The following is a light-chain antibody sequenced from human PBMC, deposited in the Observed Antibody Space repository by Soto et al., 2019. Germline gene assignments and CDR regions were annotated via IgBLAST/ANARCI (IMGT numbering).Light chain of an antibody. V-gene: IGKV3-15*01. Sequence: EIVLMQSPGTLSLSPGERVTLSCRASQSVSSSLAWYQQRPGQAPRLLIYDTSTRAAGIAARFSGSGSGTEFTLTISSLQSEDFAVYYCQQYVHWPPGTFGQGSKVDIK. CDR3: QQYVHWPPGT. CDR1: QSVSSS. CDR2: DTS. J-gene: IGKJ1*01.